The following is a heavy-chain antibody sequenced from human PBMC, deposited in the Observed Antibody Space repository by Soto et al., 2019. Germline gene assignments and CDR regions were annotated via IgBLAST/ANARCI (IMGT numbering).Heavy chain of an antibody. CDR3: ARRVIRAWWFDP. Sequence: SETLSLTCAVYGGSFSGYYWSWIRQPPGKGLEWIGEINHSGSTNYNPSLKSRVTITVDTSKNQFSLKLSSVTAADTAVYYCARRVIRAWWFDPWGQGTLVTVSS. CDR1: GGSFSGYY. D-gene: IGHD1-26*01. V-gene: IGHV4-34*01. J-gene: IGHJ5*02. CDR2: INHSGST.